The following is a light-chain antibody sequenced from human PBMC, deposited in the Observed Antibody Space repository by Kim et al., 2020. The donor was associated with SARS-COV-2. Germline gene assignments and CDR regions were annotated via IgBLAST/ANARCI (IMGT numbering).Light chain of an antibody. CDR3: QQRNNWPPIT. CDR1: RNINTY. CDR2: GAS. Sequence: SPGERATLSCRASRNINTYLAWYRQKPGQPPRLLIYGASKRATGIPARFSGSGSGTDFTLIISSVEPEDFAIYYCQQRNNWPPITFGQGTRLEIK. J-gene: IGKJ5*01. V-gene: IGKV3-11*01.